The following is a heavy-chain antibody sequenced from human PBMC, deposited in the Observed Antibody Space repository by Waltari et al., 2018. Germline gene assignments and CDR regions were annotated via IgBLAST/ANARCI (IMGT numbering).Heavy chain of an antibody. J-gene: IGHJ4*02. CDR2: IYYSGST. CDR3: AREPYWGSKYYVDY. Sequence: QVQLQESGPGLVKPSETLSLTCTVSGGSISSHYWSWLRQPPGKGLEWLGYIYYSGSTNYNPALKSRVTISVDTSKNQFSLKLSSGTAADTAVYDCAREPYWGSKYYVDYWGQGTLVTVSS. V-gene: IGHV4-59*11. D-gene: IGHD7-27*01. CDR1: GGSISSHY.